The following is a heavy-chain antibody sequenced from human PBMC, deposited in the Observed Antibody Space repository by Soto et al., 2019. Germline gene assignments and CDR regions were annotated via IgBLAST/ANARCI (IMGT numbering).Heavy chain of an antibody. J-gene: IGHJ4*02. CDR1: GCTVSGKY. CDR2: IYTGGPT. D-gene: IGHD3-22*01. Sequence: GGSVRLSCAAYGCTVSGKYINGVRQAPGKGLEWASVIYTGGPTYSADSVMGRFTISRATSKTTLYLQMNSLRAEDTAVYYCASCDYCKSPFDYWAQGTRVPVSS. CDR3: ASCDYCKSPFDY. V-gene: IGHV3-53*01.